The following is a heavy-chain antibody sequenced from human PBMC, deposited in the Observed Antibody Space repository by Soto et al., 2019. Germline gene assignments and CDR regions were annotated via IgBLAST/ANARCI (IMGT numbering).Heavy chain of an antibody. CDR1: GYSFTSYW. D-gene: IGHD5-18*01. CDR2: IYPGDSDT. V-gene: IGHV5-51*01. Sequence: LGESLKISCKGSGYSFTSYWIGWVRQMPGKGLEWMGIIYPGDSDTRYSPSFQGQVTISADKSISTAYLQWSSLKASDTAMYYCARLGLPLYYYYGMDVWGQGTTVTVS. J-gene: IGHJ6*02. CDR3: ARLGLPLYYYYGMDV.